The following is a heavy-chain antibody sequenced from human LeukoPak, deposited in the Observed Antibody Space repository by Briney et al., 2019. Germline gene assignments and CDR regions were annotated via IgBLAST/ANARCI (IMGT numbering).Heavy chain of an antibody. V-gene: IGHV3-43D*03. CDR3: AKESGTYMKYLDY. D-gene: IGHD1-26*01. J-gene: IGHJ4*02. CDR2: ITWDGGST. Sequence: GGSLRLSCAASGFTFDDYAMHWVRQAPGKGLEWVSLITWDGGSTSYADSVKARFTISRDNSKNSLYLQMNSLSAEDTALYYCAKESGTYMKYLDYWGQGTLVTVSS. CDR1: GFTFDDYA.